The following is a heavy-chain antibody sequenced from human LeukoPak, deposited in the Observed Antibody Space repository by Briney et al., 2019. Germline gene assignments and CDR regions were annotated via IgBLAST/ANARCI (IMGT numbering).Heavy chain of an antibody. D-gene: IGHD3-22*01. CDR3: ARVQYYYDTSANYFVALDY. CDR2: IDAGNGNT. V-gene: IGHV1-3*01. CDR1: GYTFTNYA. Sequence: ASVKVSCKASGYTFTNYAIHWVRQAPGRRLEWMGWIDAGNGNTKYSQKFQGRVTITRDTSASTAYMELSSLRSEDTAVYYCARVQYYYDTSANYFVALDYWGQGTLVTVSS. J-gene: IGHJ4*02.